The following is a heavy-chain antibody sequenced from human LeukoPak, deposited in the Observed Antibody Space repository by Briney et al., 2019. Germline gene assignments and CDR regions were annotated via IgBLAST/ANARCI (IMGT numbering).Heavy chain of an antibody. CDR1: GNTFTGYY. V-gene: IGHV1-2*06. CDR3: ARDYYCSGSPLDH. CDR2: INLNSGVT. Sequence: GASVKVSCKASGNTFTGYYMHWVRQAPSQGLEWMGRINLNSGVTYSPPELEGRVTMTRDTSISTAHMELNRLRSDDTAMYYGARDYYCSGSPLDHWGQGTLVTVSS. J-gene: IGHJ4*02. D-gene: IGHD3-10*01.